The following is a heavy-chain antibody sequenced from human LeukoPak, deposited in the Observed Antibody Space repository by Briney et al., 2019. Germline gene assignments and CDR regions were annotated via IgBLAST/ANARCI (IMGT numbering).Heavy chain of an antibody. CDR3: ARDGWYYYDSSGYRDAWFDP. CDR2: IYHSGST. J-gene: IGHJ5*02. V-gene: IGHV4-30-2*01. CDR1: GGSISSGGCS. Sequence: SQTLSITCAVSGGSISSGGCSWSWIRQPPGKGLEWIGYIYHSGSTYYNPSLKSRVTISVDRSKNQFSLKLSSVTAADTAVYYCARDGWYYYDSSGYRDAWFDPWGQGTLVTVSS. D-gene: IGHD3-22*01.